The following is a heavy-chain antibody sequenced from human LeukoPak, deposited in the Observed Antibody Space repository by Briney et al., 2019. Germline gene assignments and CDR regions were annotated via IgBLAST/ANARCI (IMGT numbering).Heavy chain of an antibody. Sequence: SETLSLTCTVSGGSISSGGYYWSWIRQLPGKGLEWIGYIYYSGITYYNPSLKSRVSISVATSKNRFSLRLSSVTAADTAVYYCARDRDDSWFDPWGQGTLVTVSS. CDR3: ARDRDDSWFDP. CDR1: GGSISSGGYY. CDR2: IYYSGIT. V-gene: IGHV4-31*03. J-gene: IGHJ5*02. D-gene: IGHD5-24*01.